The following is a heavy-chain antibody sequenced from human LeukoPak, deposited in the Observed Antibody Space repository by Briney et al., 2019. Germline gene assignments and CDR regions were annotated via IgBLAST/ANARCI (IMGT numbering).Heavy chain of an antibody. D-gene: IGHD4-11*01. CDR1: GYSIASGYY. CDR2: IYHSGST. J-gene: IGHJ4*02. CDR3: ARRYSNYFFDY. Sequence: PSEXXXXXXAVXGYSIASGYYWAWIRQPPGKGLEWIGNIYHSGSTYYNPSLKSRVTVSVDTSKNQFSLKLSSVTAADTAVYYCARRYSNYFFDYWGQGTLVTVSS. V-gene: IGHV4-38-2*01.